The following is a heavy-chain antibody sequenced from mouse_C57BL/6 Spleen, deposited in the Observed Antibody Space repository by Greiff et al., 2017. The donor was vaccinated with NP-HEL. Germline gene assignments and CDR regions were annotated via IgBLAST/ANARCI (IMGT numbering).Heavy chain of an antibody. V-gene: IGHV1-80*01. J-gene: IGHJ3*01. CDR1: GYAFSSYW. CDR3: ARKEAYYSSSFAY. CDR2: IYPGDGDT. D-gene: IGHD2-5*01. Sequence: VQLQESGAELVKPGASVKISCKASGYAFSSYWMNWVKQRPGKGLEWIGQIYPGDGDTNYNGKFKGKATLTADKSSSTAYMQLSSLTSEDSAVYFCARKEAYYSSSFAYWGQGTLVTVSA.